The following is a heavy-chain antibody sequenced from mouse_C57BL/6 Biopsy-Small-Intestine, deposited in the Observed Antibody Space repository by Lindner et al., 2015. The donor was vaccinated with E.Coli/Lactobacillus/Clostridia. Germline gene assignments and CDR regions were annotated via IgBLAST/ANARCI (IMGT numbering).Heavy chain of an antibody. V-gene: IGHV5-15*01. CDR1: GFTFSDYG. J-gene: IGHJ2*01. D-gene: IGHD2-3*01. Sequence: VQLQESGGGLVQPGGSLKLSCAASGFTFSDYGMAWVRQAPGKGPEWVAFISNLAYSVYYADTVTGRFTVSRENAKNTLYLEMSSLRSEDTAMYYCARRSLDGYYFDYWGQGTTLTVSS. CDR2: ISNLAYSV. CDR3: ARRSLDGYYFDY.